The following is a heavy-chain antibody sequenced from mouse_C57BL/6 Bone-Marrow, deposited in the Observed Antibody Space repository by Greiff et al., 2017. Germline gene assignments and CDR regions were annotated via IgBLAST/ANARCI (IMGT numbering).Heavy chain of an antibody. CDR2: ISYDGSN. CDR3: AREAGY. CDR1: GYSITSGYY. V-gene: IGHV3-6*01. J-gene: IGHJ2*01. Sequence: EVQRVESGPGLVKPSQSLSLTCSVTGYSITSGYYWNWIRQFPGNKLEWMGYISYDGSNNYNPTLKNRISITRDPSKNQFFLKLNSVTTEDTATYYCAREAGYWGQGTTLTVSS.